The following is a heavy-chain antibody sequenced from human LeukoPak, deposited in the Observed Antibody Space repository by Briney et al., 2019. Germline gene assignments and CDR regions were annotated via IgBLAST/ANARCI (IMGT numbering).Heavy chain of an antibody. CDR2: INGDGSGR. D-gene: IGHD6-13*01. V-gene: IGHV3-74*01. CDR1: GFTFSNYW. Sequence: GSLRLSCAASGFTFSNYWMHWVRQAPGKGLGGVSRINGDGSGRNYADSVKGRFTISRDNAKNTVYLQMNSLRAEDTAVYFCASASSHRIGAGGDYWGQGNLVTVSS. J-gene: IGHJ4*02. CDR3: ASASSHRIGAGGDY.